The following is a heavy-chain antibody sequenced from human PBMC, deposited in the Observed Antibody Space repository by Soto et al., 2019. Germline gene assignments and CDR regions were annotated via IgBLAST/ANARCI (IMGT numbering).Heavy chain of an antibody. CDR3: ARVPLGYGDGWYFDL. CDR1: GDSINSGGYH. V-gene: IGHV4-31*03. CDR2: IYYSGST. D-gene: IGHD4-17*01. J-gene: IGHJ2*01. Sequence: QVQLQESGPGLVKPSQTLSLTCTVSGDSINSGGYHWSWSRQHRGMGLEWIGYIYYSGSTSYNPALKSRVTMTVDTSKNQFSLKFNSVTAADTAVYYCARVPLGYGDGWYFDLWGRGTLVTVSS.